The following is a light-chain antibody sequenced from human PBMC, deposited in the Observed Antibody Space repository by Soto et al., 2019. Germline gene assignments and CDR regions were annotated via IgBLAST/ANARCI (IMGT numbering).Light chain of an antibody. CDR3: QQYKSFSPYT. Sequence: DLQMTQSPSTLSAFVGDRVTITCRASQNVGTWLAWYQQKPGKAPKLLIFDASTLDRGVPSRFSGSGSGTHFTLTISSLQPDDFATYFCQQYKSFSPYTFGQGTKLDLK. CDR2: DAS. CDR1: QNVGTW. V-gene: IGKV1-5*01. J-gene: IGKJ2*01.